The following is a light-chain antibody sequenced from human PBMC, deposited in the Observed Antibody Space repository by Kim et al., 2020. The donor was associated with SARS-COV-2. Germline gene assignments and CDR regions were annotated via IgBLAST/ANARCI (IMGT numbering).Light chain of an antibody. V-gene: IGLV10-54*01. Sequence: QTATLTCTGNSNNVGNQGAAWLQQHQGHPPKLLSYRNNNRPSGISERLSASRSGNTASLTITGLQPEDEADYYCSAWDRSLSAWVFGGGTQLTVL. CDR1: SNNVGNQG. CDR2: RNN. CDR3: SAWDRSLSAWV. J-gene: IGLJ3*02.